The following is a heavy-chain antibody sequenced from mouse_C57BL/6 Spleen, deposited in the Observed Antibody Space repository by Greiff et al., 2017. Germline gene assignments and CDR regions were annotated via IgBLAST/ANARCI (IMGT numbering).Heavy chain of an antibody. CDR3: ARHYGSSLYYFDY. CDR1: GYTFTSYW. Sequence: VQLQQPGAELVKPGASVKLSCKASGYTFTSYWMQWVKQRPGQGLEWIGEIAPSDSYTNYNQKFKGKATLTVDTSSSTAYMQLSSLTSEDSAVYYCARHYGSSLYYFDYWGQGTTLTVSS. J-gene: IGHJ2*01. V-gene: IGHV1-50*01. D-gene: IGHD1-1*01. CDR2: IAPSDSYT.